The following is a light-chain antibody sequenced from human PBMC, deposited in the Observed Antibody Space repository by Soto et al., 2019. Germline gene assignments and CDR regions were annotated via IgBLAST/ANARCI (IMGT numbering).Light chain of an antibody. J-gene: IGLJ1*01. CDR2: GNN. V-gene: IGLV1-40*01. CDR3: QSYDNSLYGSFV. Sequence: QSVLTQPPSVSGAPGQRVTISCTGSSSNIGASYDVHWYPQLPGTAPKLLIFGNNNRPSGVPDRFSGSKSGTSASLAITGLQAEDEADYYCQSYDNSLYGSFVFGTGTKVTVL. CDR1: SSNIGASYD.